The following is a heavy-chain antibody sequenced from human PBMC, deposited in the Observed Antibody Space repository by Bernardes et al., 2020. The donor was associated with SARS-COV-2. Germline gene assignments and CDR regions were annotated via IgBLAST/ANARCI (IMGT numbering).Heavy chain of an antibody. Sequence: GGSLRLSCAASGFSFSDYGMHWVRQAPGKGLEWVALIWYNGNNQYYADSVKGRFTISRDNSKNTLFLQMSDLRAEDTGVYYCARDIAAAQGTLDHWGQGTLVTVSS. V-gene: IGHV3-33*01. J-gene: IGHJ4*02. CDR3: ARDIAAAQGTLDH. D-gene: IGHD6-13*01. CDR2: IWYNGNNQ. CDR1: GFSFSDYG.